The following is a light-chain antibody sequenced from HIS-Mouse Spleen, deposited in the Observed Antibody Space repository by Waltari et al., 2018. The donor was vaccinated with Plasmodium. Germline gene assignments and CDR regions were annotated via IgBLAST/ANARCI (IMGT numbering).Light chain of an antibody. J-gene: IGLJ2*01. Sequence: SYELTHPPSVSVSPGPPATLTCSGDKLGYKYACWYQPKPGQSPVLVIYQDSKRPSGIPERFSGSNSGNTATLTISGTQAMDEADYYCQAWDSSTVVFGGGTKLTVL. CDR2: QDS. V-gene: IGLV3-1*01. CDR1: KLGYKY. CDR3: QAWDSSTVV.